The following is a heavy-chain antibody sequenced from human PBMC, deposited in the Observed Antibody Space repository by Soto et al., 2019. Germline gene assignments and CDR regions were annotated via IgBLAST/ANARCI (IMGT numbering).Heavy chain of an antibody. J-gene: IGHJ4*02. CDR3: ARPKDCSSTLCSLVWDY. V-gene: IGHV4-34*01. CDR2: IDHIGRA. CDR1: YESFSSFY. Sequence: QVQLQQWGAGVLKPSETLSLTCAVYYESFSSFYWTWIRQSPGKGLEWVGEIDHIGRAKYNPSLKSRVTMTADRAENQFSLKLTSVTASDTAVYYGARPKDCSSTLCSLVWDYWGQGTLVTVSS. D-gene: IGHD2-2*01.